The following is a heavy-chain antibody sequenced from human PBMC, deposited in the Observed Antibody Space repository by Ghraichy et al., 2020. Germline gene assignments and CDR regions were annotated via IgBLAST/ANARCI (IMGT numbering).Heavy chain of an antibody. D-gene: IGHD3-9*01. Sequence: ASVKVSCKASGYTFTSYGISWVRQAPGQGLEWMGWSSAYNGNTNYAQKLQGRVTMTTDTSTSTAYMELRSLRSDDTAVYYCARDDFDWFTSDYWGQGTLVTVSS. CDR2: SSAYNGNT. CDR1: GYTFTSYG. V-gene: IGHV1-18*04. J-gene: IGHJ4*02. CDR3: ARDDFDWFTSDY.